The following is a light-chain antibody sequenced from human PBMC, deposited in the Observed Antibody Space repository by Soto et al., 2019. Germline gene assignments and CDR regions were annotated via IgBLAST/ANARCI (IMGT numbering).Light chain of an antibody. CDR3: AAWDDSLNGRV. Sequence: QSALTQPPSASGTPGQRVTISCSGSGSNIGSNTVNWYQQLPGTAPKLLIYSDSQRPSGVPDRFSGSRSGTSASLAISGLQSEDESDYYCAAWDDSLNGRVFGGGTKLTVL. V-gene: IGLV1-44*01. CDR2: SDS. CDR1: GSNIGSNT. J-gene: IGLJ3*02.